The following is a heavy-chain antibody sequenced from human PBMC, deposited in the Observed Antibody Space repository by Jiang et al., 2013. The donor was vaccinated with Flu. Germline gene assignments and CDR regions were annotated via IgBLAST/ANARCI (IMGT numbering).Heavy chain of an antibody. CDR1: GFTFSSYG. Sequence: QLVESGGGVVQPGRSLRLSCAASGFTFSSYGMHWVRQAPGKGLEWVAVISYDGSNKYYADSVKGRFTISRDNSKNTLYLQMNSLRAEDTAVYYCAKDLRYSSGRYPQGDYGMDVWGQGTTVTVSS. J-gene: IGHJ6*02. V-gene: IGHV3-30*18. CDR2: ISYDGSNK. CDR3: AKDLRYSSGRYPQGDYGMDV. D-gene: IGHD6-19*01.